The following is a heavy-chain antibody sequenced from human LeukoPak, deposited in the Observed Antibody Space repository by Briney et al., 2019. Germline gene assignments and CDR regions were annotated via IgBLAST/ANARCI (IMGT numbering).Heavy chain of an antibody. CDR1: GFTFSGSA. D-gene: IGHD5-18*01. CDR3: TRRDTAMVYYMDV. V-gene: IGHV3-73*01. Sequence: GGSLRLSCAASGFTFSGSAMHWVRQASGKGLEWVGRIRSKANSYATAYAASVKGRFTISRDDSKNTAYLQMNSLKTEDTAVYYCTRRDTAMVYYMDVWAKGPRSPSP. CDR2: IRSKANSYAT. J-gene: IGHJ6*03.